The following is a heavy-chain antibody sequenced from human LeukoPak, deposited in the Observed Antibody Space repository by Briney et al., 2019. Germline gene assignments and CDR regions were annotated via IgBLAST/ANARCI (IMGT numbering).Heavy chain of an antibody. CDR1: GFTFSNSA. V-gene: IGHV3-64*02. Sequence: GGSLRLSCAASGFTFSNSAMNWVRQAPGKGLGYVSAISADGGTTYYADSVKDRFIISRDNSKNTLYLQMGSLRNEDMAVYYCARGRGGPPFDYWGQGALVTVSS. CDR2: ISADGGTT. CDR3: ARGRGGPPFDY. J-gene: IGHJ4*02.